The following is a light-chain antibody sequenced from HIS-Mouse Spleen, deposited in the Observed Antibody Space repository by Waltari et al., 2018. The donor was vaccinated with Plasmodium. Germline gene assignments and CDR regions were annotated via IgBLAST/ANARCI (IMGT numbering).Light chain of an antibody. J-gene: IGKJ3*01. CDR1: QDISNY. CDR3: QQYNNWSFT. Sequence: DIQMTQSPSSLSASVGDRVTITCQASQDISNYLNWYQQKPGKAPKLLIYDASNLETGVPSRFSGSGSGTDFTFTISSLQPEDFAVYYCQQYNNWSFTFGPGTKVDIK. V-gene: IGKV1-33*01. CDR2: DAS.